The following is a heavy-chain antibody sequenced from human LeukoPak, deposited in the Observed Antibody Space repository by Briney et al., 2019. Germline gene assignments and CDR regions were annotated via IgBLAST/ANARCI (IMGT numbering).Heavy chain of an antibody. CDR3: ARDDVVRGVITDY. D-gene: IGHD3-10*01. J-gene: IGHJ4*02. CDR2: IKQDGSEK. V-gene: IGHV3-7*01. CDR1: GFTFSSYW. Sequence: GGSLRLSCAASGFTFSSYWMSWVRQAPGKGLEWVANIKQDGSEKYYVDSVKGRFTISRDNANNSLYLQMNSLRAEDTAVYYCARDDVVRGVITDYWGQGTLVTVSS.